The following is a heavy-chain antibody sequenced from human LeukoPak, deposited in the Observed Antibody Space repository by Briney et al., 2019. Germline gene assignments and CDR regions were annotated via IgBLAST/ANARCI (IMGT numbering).Heavy chain of an antibody. CDR2: SSSSSGFT. D-gene: IGHD3-16*01. Sequence: PGGSLRLSCAASEFTFSSYAMNWVRRAPGKGLEWVSYSSSSSGFTKYADSVRGRFTISRDNAKNSLYLQMNTLRVDDTAVYYCARGSPPGDWGQGTLVTVSS. CDR3: ARGSPPGD. J-gene: IGHJ4*02. V-gene: IGHV3-21*05. CDR1: EFTFSSYA.